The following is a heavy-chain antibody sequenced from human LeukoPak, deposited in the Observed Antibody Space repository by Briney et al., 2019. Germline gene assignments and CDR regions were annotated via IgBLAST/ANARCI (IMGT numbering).Heavy chain of an antibody. Sequence: GGSLRLSCAASGFTFSSYGMHWVRQAPGKGLEWVAFIRYDGSNKYYADSVKGRFTISRDNSKNTLYLQMNSLRAEDTAVYYCAKNMIVVALDAFDIWGQGTMVTVSS. CDR2: IRYDGSNK. D-gene: IGHD3-22*01. CDR1: GFTFSSYG. V-gene: IGHV3-30*02. CDR3: AKNMIVVALDAFDI. J-gene: IGHJ3*02.